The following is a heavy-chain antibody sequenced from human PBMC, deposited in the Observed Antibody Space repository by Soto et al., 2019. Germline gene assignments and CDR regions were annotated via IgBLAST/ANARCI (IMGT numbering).Heavy chain of an antibody. CDR2: IYPGDPDT. J-gene: IGHJ6*02. Sequence: GESLKISCKGSGYSFTSYWIGWVRQMPGKGLEWMGIIYPGDPDTRYSPSFQGQVTISADKSISTAYLQWSSLKASDTAMYYCARCSNSGTYSYYYYGMDVWGQGTTVTVSS. CDR1: GYSFTSYW. CDR3: ARCSNSGTYSYYYYGMDV. D-gene: IGHD3-10*01. V-gene: IGHV5-51*01.